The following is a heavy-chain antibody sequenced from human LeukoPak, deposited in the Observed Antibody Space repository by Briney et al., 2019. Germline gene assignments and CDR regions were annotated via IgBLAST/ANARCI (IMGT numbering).Heavy chain of an antibody. V-gene: IGHV1-18*01. J-gene: IGHJ4*02. Sequence: ASVNVSCKASGYTFTNYGLSWVRQAPGQGLEWMGWINVHNGDTNYAQRLQGRVALTADTSTSTAYMELRSLRTDDTAVYYCARDQMKLDYWGQGTLVTVSS. CDR1: GYTFTNYG. CDR3: ARDQMKLDY. CDR2: INVHNGDT.